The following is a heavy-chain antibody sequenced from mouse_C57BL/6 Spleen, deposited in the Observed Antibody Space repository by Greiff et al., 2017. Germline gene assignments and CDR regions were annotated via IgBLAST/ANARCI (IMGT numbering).Heavy chain of an antibody. CDR2: INPNYGTP. CDR3: ARSLGPYYFDY. J-gene: IGHJ2*01. CDR1: GYSFTDYN. V-gene: IGHV1-39*01. Sequence: EVKLQESGPELVKPGASVKISCKASGYSFTDYNMNWVKQSNGKSLEWIGVINPNYGTPSVKQKLKGKATFTVDQSSSTAYMQLNRLTSEDSAVYYCARSLGPYYFDYWGQGTTLTVSS. D-gene: IGHD2-10*02.